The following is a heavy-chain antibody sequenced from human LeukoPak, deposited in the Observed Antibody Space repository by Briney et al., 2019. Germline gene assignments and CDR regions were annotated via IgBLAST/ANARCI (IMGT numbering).Heavy chain of an antibody. V-gene: IGHV1-2*02. CDR1: GYTFTGYY. D-gene: IGHD5-24*01. CDR2: INPNSGDT. Sequence: ASVKVSCKASGYTFTGYYLHWVRQAPGQGLEWMGWINPNSGDTKYAPKFQGRVTMTRDTSISTAYMELSSLRSEDTAVYYCARSRRDGYHYWGQGTLVTVSS. J-gene: IGHJ4*02. CDR3: ARSRRDGYHY.